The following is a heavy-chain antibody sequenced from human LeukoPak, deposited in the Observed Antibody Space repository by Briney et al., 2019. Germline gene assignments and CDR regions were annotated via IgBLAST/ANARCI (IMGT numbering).Heavy chain of an antibody. CDR1: GGSISSGGYY. CDR3: ARSAPRYSDGYGY. V-gene: IGHV4-31*03. Sequence: PSETLSLTCTVSGGSISSGGYYWSWIRQHPGKGLEWIGYIYYSGSTYYNPSLKSRVTISVDTSKNQFSLKLSSVTAADTAVYYCARSAPRYSDGYGYWGQGTLVTVSS. D-gene: IGHD5-18*01. J-gene: IGHJ4*02. CDR2: IYYSGST.